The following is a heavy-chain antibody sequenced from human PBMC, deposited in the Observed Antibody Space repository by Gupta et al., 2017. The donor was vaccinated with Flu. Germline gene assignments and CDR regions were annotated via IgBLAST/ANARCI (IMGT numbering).Heavy chain of an antibody. CDR3: ARDKGYDY. Sequence: SGYTFTNYYIHWVRQAPGQGREWMGIINPSGGSTSYAQKFQGRVTVTRDTSTSTVYMELSSLRSEDTAVYYCARDKGYDYWGQGTLVTVSS. CDR2: INPSGGST. CDR1: GYTFTNYY. V-gene: IGHV1-46*01. D-gene: IGHD5-12*01. J-gene: IGHJ4*02.